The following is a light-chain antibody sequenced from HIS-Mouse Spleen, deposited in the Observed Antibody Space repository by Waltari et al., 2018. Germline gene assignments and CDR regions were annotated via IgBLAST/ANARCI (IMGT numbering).Light chain of an antibody. Sequence: EIVLTQSPATLSLSPGERATLSCRASQSVSSYLAWYQQKPGQAPRPLIEDASNRATGIPARFSGSGSGTDFTLTISSLEPEDFAVYYCQQRSNWPWTFGQGTKVEIK. CDR2: DAS. CDR1: QSVSSY. V-gene: IGKV3-11*01. J-gene: IGKJ1*01. CDR3: QQRSNWPWT.